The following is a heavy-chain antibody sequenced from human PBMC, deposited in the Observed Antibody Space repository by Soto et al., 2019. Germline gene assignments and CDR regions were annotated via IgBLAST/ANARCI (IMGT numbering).Heavy chain of an antibody. J-gene: IGHJ4*02. CDR2: ISSSSSYI. CDR1: GFTFSSYS. CDR3: ARDCSGGSCYQDIDY. Sequence: EVQQVESGGGLVKPGGSLRLSCAASGFTFSSYSMNWVRQAPGKGLEWVSSISSSSSYIYYADSVKGRFTISRDNAKNSLYLQMNSLRAEDTAVYYCARDCSGGSCYQDIDYWGQGTLVTVSS. D-gene: IGHD2-15*01. V-gene: IGHV3-21*01.